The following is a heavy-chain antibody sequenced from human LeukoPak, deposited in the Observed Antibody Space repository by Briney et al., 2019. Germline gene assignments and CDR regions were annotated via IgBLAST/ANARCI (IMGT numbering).Heavy chain of an antibody. CDR2: INPNSGGT. CDR3: ARARPSYYYYGMDV. CDR1: GYTFTGYY. D-gene: IGHD6-6*01. V-gene: IGHV1-2*02. Sequence: ASVKVSCKASGYTFTGYYMHWVRQAPGQGLEWMGWINPNSGGTNYAQKFQGRVTMTRDTSISTACMELSRLRSDDTAVYYCARARPSYYYYGMDVWGQGTTVTVSS. J-gene: IGHJ6*02.